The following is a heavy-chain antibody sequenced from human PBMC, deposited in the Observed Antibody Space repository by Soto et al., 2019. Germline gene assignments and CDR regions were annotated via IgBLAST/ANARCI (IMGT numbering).Heavy chain of an antibody. V-gene: IGHV3-64*01. Sequence: EVQLVESGGGLVQPGGSLRLSCAASGFTFSTYAMHWVRQAPGKGLEYVSAISGNGGSTYYASSVNGRFTISRDNSKKTLYLQIGSLRADDMAVYYCARDQYHITMVRGVVGAPAFDIWGQGTMVTVSS. J-gene: IGHJ3*02. D-gene: IGHD3-10*01. CDR1: GFTFSTYA. CDR3: ARDQYHITMVRGVVGAPAFDI. CDR2: ISGNGGST.